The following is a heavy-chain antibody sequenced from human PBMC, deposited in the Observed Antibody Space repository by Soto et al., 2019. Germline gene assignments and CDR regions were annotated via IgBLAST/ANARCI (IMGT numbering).Heavy chain of an antibody. Sequence: SVKVSCKASGGTFRAYAISWVRQAPGQGLEWMGGIIPLFGTTNYAQRFQDRVTITADDSTRTASMELSSLRSEDTAVYYCATNNRASYHFDYWGQGTPVTVS. D-gene: IGHD3-16*02. J-gene: IGHJ4*02. CDR2: IIPLFGTT. V-gene: IGHV1-69*13. CDR1: GGTFRAYA. CDR3: ATNNRASYHFDY.